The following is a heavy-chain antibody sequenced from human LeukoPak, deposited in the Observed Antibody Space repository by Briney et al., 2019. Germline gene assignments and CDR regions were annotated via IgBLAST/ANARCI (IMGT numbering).Heavy chain of an antibody. CDR1: GGSISSYY. J-gene: IGHJ6*02. V-gene: IGHV4-59*01. D-gene: IGHD2-2*01. CDR3: ARDGGGSRGMDV. Sequence: SETLSLTCTVSGGSISSYYWSWIRQPPGKGLEWIGHIYYSGSTNYNPSLKSRVTISVDPSKNQFSLKLNSVTAADTAVYYCARDGGGSRGMDVWGQGTRSPSP. CDR2: IYYSGST.